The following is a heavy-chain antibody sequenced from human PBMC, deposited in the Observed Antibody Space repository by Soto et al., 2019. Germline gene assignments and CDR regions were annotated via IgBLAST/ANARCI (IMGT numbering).Heavy chain of an antibody. V-gene: IGHV3-23*01. D-gene: IGHD3-10*01. CDR3: AKDRGSYYYGSGSLQYYFDY. CDR2: ISGSGGST. Sequence: GGSLRLSCAASGFTFSSYAMSWVRQAPGKGLEWVSAISGSGGSTYYADSVKGRFTISRDNSKNTLYLQMNSLRAEDTAVYYCAKDRGSYYYGSGSLQYYFDYWGQGTLVTVSS. CDR1: GFTFSSYA. J-gene: IGHJ4*02.